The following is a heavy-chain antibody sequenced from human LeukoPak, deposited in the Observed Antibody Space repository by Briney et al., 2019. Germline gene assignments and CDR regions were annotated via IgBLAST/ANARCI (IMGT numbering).Heavy chain of an antibody. CDR2: IKEDGSEK. J-gene: IGHJ3*02. Sequence: GGSLRLSCAASGFTFTSYWMTWVRQAPGKGLEWVANIKEDGSEKYYVDSVKGRFTISRDNAKNSLYLQMNSLRAEDTAVYYCARESIAAAGTGAFDIWGQGTMVTVSS. CDR1: GFTFTSYW. CDR3: ARESIAAAGTGAFDI. D-gene: IGHD6-13*01. V-gene: IGHV3-7*01.